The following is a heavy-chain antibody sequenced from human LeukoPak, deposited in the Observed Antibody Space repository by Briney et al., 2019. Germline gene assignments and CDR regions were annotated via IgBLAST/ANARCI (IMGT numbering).Heavy chain of an antibody. V-gene: IGHV3-33*01. J-gene: IGHJ4*02. Sequence: GGSLRLSCAASGFTFRSYGMHWVRKAPGKGLELVAVTWYDGSNKYYADSVKGRFTISRDNSKNMLYLQMNSLRAEDTAVYYCARDGYSSGWNGLDYWGQGTLVTVSS. D-gene: IGHD6-19*01. CDR1: GFTFRSYG. CDR3: ARDGYSSGWNGLDY. CDR2: TWYDGSNK.